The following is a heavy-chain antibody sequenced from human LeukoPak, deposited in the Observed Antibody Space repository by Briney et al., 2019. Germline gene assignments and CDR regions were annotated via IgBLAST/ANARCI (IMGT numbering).Heavy chain of an antibody. V-gene: IGHV3-7*03. CDR3: AKDGSSWFRDAFDI. Sequence: PGGSLRLSCAVSGFTFSSYWMTWVRQAPGKGLEWVASLNQDGSQTYYVDSVKGRFTISRDNAKNSLYLQMNSLRAEDTAVYYCAKDGSSWFRDAFDIWGRGTMVTVSS. J-gene: IGHJ3*02. CDR1: GFTFSSYW. D-gene: IGHD6-13*01. CDR2: LNQDGSQT.